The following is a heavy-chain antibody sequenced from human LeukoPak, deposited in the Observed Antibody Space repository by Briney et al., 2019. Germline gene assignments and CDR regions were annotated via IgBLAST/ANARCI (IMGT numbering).Heavy chain of an antibody. D-gene: IGHD3-22*01. CDR2: IKTDGSNT. V-gene: IGHV3-74*01. CDR1: GFTFSSYW. J-gene: IGHJ4*02. CDR3: AKASSGYYSAILD. Sequence: GGSLRLSCAASGFTFSSYWMHWVRQAPGKGLVWVSRIKTDGSNTNYADSVKGRFTISRDNAKNSLYLQMNSLRAEDTALYYCAKASSGYYSAILDWGQGTLVTVSS.